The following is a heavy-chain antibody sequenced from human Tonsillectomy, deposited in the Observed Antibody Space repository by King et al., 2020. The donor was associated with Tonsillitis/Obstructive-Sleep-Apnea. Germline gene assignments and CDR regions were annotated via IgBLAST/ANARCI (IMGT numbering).Heavy chain of an antibody. CDR3: YCVIFVAKRITTTPETSNNQFSRALTSVTPEDTAGYYCARGWQFDY. CDR2: TYYRSQWYT. J-gene: IGHJ4*02. D-gene: IGHD3-22*01. V-gene: IGHV6-1*01. CDR1: GDSVSSNSAA. Sequence: VQLQQSGPGLVKPSQTLSLTCAISGDSVSSNSAAWNWIRQSPSRGLEWLGRTYYRSQWYTEYAVSVRSRITINPDTSKNQFSLQLNSVTPEDTAVYYYYCVIFVAKRITTTPETSNNQFSRALTSVTPEDTAGYYCARGWQFDYWGQGTLVTVSS.